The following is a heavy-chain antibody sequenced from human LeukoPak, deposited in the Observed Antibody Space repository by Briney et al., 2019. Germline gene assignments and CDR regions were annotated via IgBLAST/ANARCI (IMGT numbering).Heavy chain of an antibody. CDR3: ARRLSGSYYAYFDC. CDR2: IKDDGSEK. CDR1: GFTFSSYW. J-gene: IGHJ4*02. V-gene: IGHV3-7*01. D-gene: IGHD1-26*01. Sequence: GGSLRLSCAASGFTFSSYWMSWVRQAPGKGREWVANIKDDGSEKYYVDSMKGRFTISRDNAKNSLFLQMNSLRAEDTAVYYCARRLSGSYYAYFDCWGQGTLVTVSS.